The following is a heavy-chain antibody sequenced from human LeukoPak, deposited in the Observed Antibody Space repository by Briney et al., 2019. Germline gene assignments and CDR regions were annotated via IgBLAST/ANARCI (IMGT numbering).Heavy chain of an antibody. CDR3: VREAKGGGERNYYFDY. Sequence: KSGGSLRLSCAASGFTFSSYSMNRVRRAPGKGLEWVSSISSSSSYIYYADSVKGRFTISRDNAKNSLYLQMNSLRAEDTAVYYCVREAKGGGERNYYFDYWGQGTLVTVSS. CDR1: GFTFSSYS. V-gene: IGHV3-21*01. CDR2: ISSSSSYI. D-gene: IGHD2-21*01. J-gene: IGHJ4*02.